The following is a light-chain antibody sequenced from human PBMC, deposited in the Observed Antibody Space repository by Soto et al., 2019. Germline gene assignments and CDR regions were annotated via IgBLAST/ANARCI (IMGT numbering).Light chain of an antibody. V-gene: IGKV3-20*01. CDR3: QQYGSSPYT. Sequence: EIVLTQSPGTLSLSPGERATLSCRASQSVSSNYLAWYQQKPRQTPRLLIYGASSRATGIPDRFSGSGSGTDFTLTISRLEPEDFAVYYCQQYGSSPYTFGQGTKLEIK. CDR2: GAS. J-gene: IGKJ2*01. CDR1: QSVSSNY.